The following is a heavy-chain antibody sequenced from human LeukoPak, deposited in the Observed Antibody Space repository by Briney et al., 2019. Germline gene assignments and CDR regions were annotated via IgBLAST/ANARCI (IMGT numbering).Heavy chain of an antibody. D-gene: IGHD5-12*01. CDR2: FDPEDGET. J-gene: IGHJ6*03. CDR1: GYTLTELS. Sequence: ASVKVSCKVSGYTLTELSMHWVRQAPGKGLEWMGGFDPEDGETIYAQKFQGRVTMTEDTSTDTAYMELSSLRSEDTAVYYCARARRATQAGNYYYYMDVWGKGTTVTVSS. CDR3: ARARRATQAGNYYYYMDV. V-gene: IGHV1-24*01.